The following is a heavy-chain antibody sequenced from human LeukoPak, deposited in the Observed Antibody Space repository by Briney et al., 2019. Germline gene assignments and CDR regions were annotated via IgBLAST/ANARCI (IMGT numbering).Heavy chain of an antibody. J-gene: IGHJ3*02. D-gene: IGHD2-15*01. CDR3: AGTRIVVVVAATGAFDI. CDR1: GGSISSYY. V-gene: IGHV4-59*01. Sequence: ASETLSLTCTVSGGSISSYYWSWIRQPPGKGLEWIGYIYYSGSTNYNPSLKSRVTISVDTSKNQFSLKLSSVTAADTAVYYCAGTRIVVVVAATGAFDIWGQGTMVTVSS. CDR2: IYYSGST.